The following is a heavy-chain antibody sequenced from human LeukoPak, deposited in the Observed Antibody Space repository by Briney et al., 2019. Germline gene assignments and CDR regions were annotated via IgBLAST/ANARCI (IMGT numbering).Heavy chain of an antibody. J-gene: IGHJ4*02. CDR2: IYYSGST. V-gene: IGHV4-59*01. Sequence: SETLSLTCTVSGGSISSYYWSWIRQPPGKGLEWIGYIYYSGSTNYNPSLKSRVTISVDTSKNQFSLKLSSVTAADTAVYYCARTPLVSSGYFYFDYWGQGTRVTVSS. CDR1: GGSISSYY. D-gene: IGHD3-22*01. CDR3: ARTPLVSSGYFYFDY.